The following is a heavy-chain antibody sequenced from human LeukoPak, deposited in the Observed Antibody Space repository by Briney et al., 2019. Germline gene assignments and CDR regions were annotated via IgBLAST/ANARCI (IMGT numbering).Heavy chain of an antibody. D-gene: IGHD1-26*01. V-gene: IGHV3-64*01. Sequence: PGGSLRLSCAASGLTFSSYAMHWVRQAPGKGLEYVSAISSNGGSTYYANSVKGRFTISRDNSKNTLYLQMGSLRAEDMAVYYCARVYGSYYYYGMDVWGQGTTVTVSS. CDR3: ARVYGSYYYYGMDV. CDR1: GLTFSSYA. J-gene: IGHJ6*02. CDR2: ISSNGGST.